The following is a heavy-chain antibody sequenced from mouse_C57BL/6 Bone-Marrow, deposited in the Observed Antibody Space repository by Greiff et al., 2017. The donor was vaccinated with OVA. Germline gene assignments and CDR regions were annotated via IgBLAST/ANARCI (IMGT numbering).Heavy chain of an antibody. J-gene: IGHJ2*01. V-gene: IGHV1-69*01. CDR1: GYTFTSYW. CDR2: IDPSDSYT. CDR3: AREDYGSRYYFDY. Sequence: QVQLQQPGAELVMPGASVKLSCKASGYTFTSYWMHWVKQRPGQGLEWIGEIDPSDSYTNYNQKFKGKSTLTVDKSSSTAYMQLSSLTSDDSAVYYCAREDYGSRYYFDYWGQGTTLTVSS. D-gene: IGHD1-1*01.